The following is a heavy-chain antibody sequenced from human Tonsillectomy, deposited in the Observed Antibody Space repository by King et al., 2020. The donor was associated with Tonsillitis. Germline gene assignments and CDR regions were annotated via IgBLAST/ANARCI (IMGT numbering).Heavy chain of an antibody. V-gene: IGHV3-21*01. CDR2: ISSSSSFI. CDR3: ARGARYSSGWFDAFDI. CDR1: GFTFRSFG. Sequence: QLVQSGGGLVKPGGSLRLSCAASGFTFRSFGMNWVRQAPGKGLEWVSSISSSSSFIYYADSVKGRFTISRDNAKNSLYLQMNSLRAEDTTVYYCARGARYSSGWFDAFDIWGQGTMVIVSS. J-gene: IGHJ3*02. D-gene: IGHD6-19*01.